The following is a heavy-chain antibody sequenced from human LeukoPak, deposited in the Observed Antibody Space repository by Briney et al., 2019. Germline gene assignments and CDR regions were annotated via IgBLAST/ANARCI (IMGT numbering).Heavy chain of an antibody. V-gene: IGHV4-59*08. J-gene: IGHJ3*02. CDR1: GGSISSYY. CDR3: ATTGIVGATWGAFDI. D-gene: IGHD1-26*01. Sequence: TSETLSLTCTVSGGSISSYYWSWIRQPPGKGLEWIGYIYYSGCTNYNPSLKSRVTISVDTSKNQFSLKLSSVTAADTAVYYCATTGIVGATWGAFDIWGQGTMVTVSS. CDR2: IYYSGCT.